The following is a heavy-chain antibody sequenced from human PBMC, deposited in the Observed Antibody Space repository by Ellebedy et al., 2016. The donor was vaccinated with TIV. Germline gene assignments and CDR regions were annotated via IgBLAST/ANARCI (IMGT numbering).Heavy chain of an antibody. V-gene: IGHV3-30*03. Sequence: GESLKISCVASGFTFSSYAMCWVRQAPGKGLEWVAVMSNDGSNTYYVDSVRGRFTISRDNSKNPLYLQMNSLRAEDTAVYYCARDSSDWPQIDYWGQGTLVTVSS. CDR3: ARDSSDWPQIDY. D-gene: IGHD6-19*01. J-gene: IGHJ4*02. CDR1: GFTFSSYA. CDR2: MSNDGSNT.